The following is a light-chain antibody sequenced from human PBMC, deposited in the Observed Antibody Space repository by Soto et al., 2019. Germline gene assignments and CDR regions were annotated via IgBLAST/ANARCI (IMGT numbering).Light chain of an antibody. CDR1: QSISSY. CDR2: AAS. J-gene: IGKJ4*01. Sequence: DIQITHSPSSLSESVVDRVTITCLASQSISSYLNWYQQKPGKAPKLLIYAASSLQSGVPSRFSGSGSGTAFTLTISSLQPEDFATYYCQKSYSTPLTFGGGTKVDIK. CDR3: QKSYSTPLT. V-gene: IGKV1-39*01.